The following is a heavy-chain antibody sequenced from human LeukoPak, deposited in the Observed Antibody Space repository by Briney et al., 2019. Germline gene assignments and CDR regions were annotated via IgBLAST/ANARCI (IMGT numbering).Heavy chain of an antibody. J-gene: IGHJ4*02. CDR3: ARGSIVGATFDY. Sequence: SVKVSCKASGYTFTGYYMHWVRQAPGQGLEWMGRIIPIFGTANYAQKFQGRVTITTDESTSTAYMELSSLRSEDTAVYYCARGSIVGATFDYWGQGALVTVSS. D-gene: IGHD1-26*01. CDR1: GYTFTGYY. V-gene: IGHV1-69*05. CDR2: IIPIFGTA.